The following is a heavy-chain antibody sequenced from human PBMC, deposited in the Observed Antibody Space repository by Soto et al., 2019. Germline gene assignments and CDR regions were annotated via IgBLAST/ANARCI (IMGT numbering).Heavy chain of an antibody. CDR3: ASTTTVTTLAAFDI. V-gene: IGHV5-51*01. D-gene: IGHD4-4*01. J-gene: IGHJ3*02. Sequence: PGESLKISCKGSGYSFSNYWIGWVRQLPGKGLEWLGIIYPGDSDTRYSPSFQGQVTISADKSISTAYLQWSRLKASDTAMYYSASTTTVTTLAAFDIWGQGTMVTVSS. CDR1: GYSFSNYW. CDR2: IYPGDSDT.